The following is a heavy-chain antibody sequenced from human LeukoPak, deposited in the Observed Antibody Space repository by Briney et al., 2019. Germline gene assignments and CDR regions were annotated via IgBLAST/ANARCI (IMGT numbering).Heavy chain of an antibody. CDR3: ARDRQIAY. Sequence: GGSLRLSCAASGFSFSNYEMNWVRQAPGKGLEWISYITASSTTIYYADSVKGRFTISRDNTKNSLYLQMNSLRAEDTAVYYCARDRQIAYWGQGTLVTVSS. V-gene: IGHV3-48*03. CDR2: ITASSTTI. CDR1: GFSFSNYE. J-gene: IGHJ4*02.